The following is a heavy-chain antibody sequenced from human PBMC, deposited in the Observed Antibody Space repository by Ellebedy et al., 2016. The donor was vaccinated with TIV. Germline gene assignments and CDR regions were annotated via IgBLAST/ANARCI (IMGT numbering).Heavy chain of an antibody. Sequence: SETLSLTCTVSGGFISGYYWSWVRQPPGKGLEWIGYVSYSGSTNYNPSLNSRVTISVDTSKNQFSLNLNSVTAADTAVYYCAKLSAIATAGPNYYHSMDVWGQGTTVTVSS. CDR3: AKLSAIATAGPNYYHSMDV. V-gene: IGHV4-59*01. J-gene: IGHJ6*02. CDR2: VSYSGST. D-gene: IGHD6-13*01. CDR1: GGFISGYY.